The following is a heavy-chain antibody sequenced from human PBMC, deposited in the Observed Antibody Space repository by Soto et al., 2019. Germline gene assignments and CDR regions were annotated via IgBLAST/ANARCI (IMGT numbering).Heavy chain of an antibody. CDR2: ISFSGTT. CDR3: TRGGDPYKTGH. J-gene: IGHJ4*02. CDR1: GHSIADSY. Sequence: SETLSLTCTVSGHSIADSYCSWIRQSPGKRLEWFGYISFSGTTNYNPSLKVRVTMSVDTSKNQFSLKLTSVNTADTAIYYCTRGGDPYKTGHWGQGTLVTAPQ. D-gene: IGHD2-21*01. V-gene: IGHV4-59*01.